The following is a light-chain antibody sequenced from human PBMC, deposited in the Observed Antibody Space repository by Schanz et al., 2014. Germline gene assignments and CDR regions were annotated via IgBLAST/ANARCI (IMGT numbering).Light chain of an antibody. J-gene: IGLJ1*01. Sequence: QSALTQPASVSGSPGQSITISCTGSSSDVGSYNLVSWYQQHPGKAPKLMIYEGNKRPSGVSNRFSGSKSGNTASLTISGLQAEDEADYYCCSYASSILYVFGTGTKLTVL. CDR2: EGN. CDR3: CSYASSILYV. CDR1: SSDVGSYNL. V-gene: IGLV2-23*01.